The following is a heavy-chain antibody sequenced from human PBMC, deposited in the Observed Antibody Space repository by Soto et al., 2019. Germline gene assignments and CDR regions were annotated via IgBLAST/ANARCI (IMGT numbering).Heavy chain of an antibody. CDR2: IYYSGST. Sequence: PSETLSLTCTVSGGSISSSSYYWGWIRQPPGKGLEWIGSIYYSGSTYYNPSLKSRVTISVDTSKNQFSLKLSSVTAADTAVYYCASRYSSGWFDYWGQGTLVT. J-gene: IGHJ4*02. CDR3: ASRYSSGWFDY. CDR1: GGSISSSSYY. D-gene: IGHD6-19*01. V-gene: IGHV4-39*01.